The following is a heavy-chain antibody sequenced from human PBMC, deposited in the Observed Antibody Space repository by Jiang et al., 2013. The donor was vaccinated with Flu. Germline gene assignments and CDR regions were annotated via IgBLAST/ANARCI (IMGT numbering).Heavy chain of an antibody. CDR3: AKDHYSVTYVFLTFRP. D-gene: IGHD4-17*01. Sequence: GAEVKKPGASVKVSCKASGYTFTSYGISWVRQAPGQGLEWMGWISAYNGNTNYAQKLQGRVTMTTDTSTSTAYMELRSLRSDDTAVYYCAKDHYSVTYVFLTFRPWGQGTLVTVSS. J-gene: IGHJ5*02. CDR2: ISAYNGNT. V-gene: IGHV1-18*01. CDR1: GYTFTSYG.